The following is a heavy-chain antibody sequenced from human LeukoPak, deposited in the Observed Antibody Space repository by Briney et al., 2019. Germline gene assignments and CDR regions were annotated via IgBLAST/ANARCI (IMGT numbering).Heavy chain of an antibody. CDR1: GFTFSSYS. Sequence: GGSLRLSCAASGFTFSSYSMNWVRHAPGKGLEWVSSVSSSSSYIYYADSVKGRFTISRDNAKNSLYLQMNSLRAEDTAVYYCARDYHLGYFDYWGQGTLVTVSS. CDR2: VSSSSSYI. V-gene: IGHV3-21*01. CDR3: ARDYHLGYFDY. D-gene: IGHD6-13*01. J-gene: IGHJ4*02.